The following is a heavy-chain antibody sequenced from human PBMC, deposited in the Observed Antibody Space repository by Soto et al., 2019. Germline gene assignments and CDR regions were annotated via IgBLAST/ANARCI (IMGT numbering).Heavy chain of an antibody. V-gene: IGHV1-69*13. Sequence: SVKVSCKASGGTFSSYAISWVRQAPGQGLEWMGGIIPIFGTANYAQKFQGRVTITADESTSTAYMELSSLRSEDTAVYYCAREGYCIITSCSGWWFVPSGQGALVTVSS. CDR1: GGTFSSYA. D-gene: IGHD2-2*01. CDR3: AREGYCIITSCSGWWFVP. J-gene: IGHJ5*02. CDR2: IIPIFGTA.